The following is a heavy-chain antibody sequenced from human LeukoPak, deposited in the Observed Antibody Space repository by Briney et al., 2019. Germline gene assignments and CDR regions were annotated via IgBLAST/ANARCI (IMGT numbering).Heavy chain of an antibody. D-gene: IGHD6-6*01. CDR2: INHSGST. V-gene: IGHV4-34*01. J-gene: IGHJ5*02. CDR3: ARGGRFRPRWFDP. CDR1: GESLSGYY. Sequence: PSETLSLTCAVYGESLSGYYWSWIRQPPGKGLEWIGEINHSGSTNYNPPLKSRVTISVDTSKNQFSLKLSSVTAADTAVYYCARGGRFRPRWFDPWGQGTLSPSPQ.